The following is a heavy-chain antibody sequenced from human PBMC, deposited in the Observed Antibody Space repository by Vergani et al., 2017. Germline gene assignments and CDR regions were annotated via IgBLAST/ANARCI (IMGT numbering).Heavy chain of an antibody. CDR3: ARSSMGVTTFGY. D-gene: IGHD4-17*01. CDR2: IHANGNT. V-gene: IGHV4-4*07. J-gene: IGHJ4*02. Sequence: QVHLQESGPGLAKPSETLSLTCTISGGSFGNYYWNWIRRPAGKGLEWMGRIHANGNTNYNPSLESRGTMSLDTSTTQFSLKLNSLTAADTAVYYCARSSMGVTTFGYWGQGALVTVSS. CDR1: GGSFGNYY.